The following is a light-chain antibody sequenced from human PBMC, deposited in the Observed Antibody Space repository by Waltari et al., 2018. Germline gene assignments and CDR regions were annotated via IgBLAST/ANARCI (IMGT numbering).Light chain of an antibody. Sequence: EIVLTQSPGTLSLSPGERDSLSCRARQRVGSSLVWYQQIPGQSPGNLIYGPSSRATGIPDRFSGSGSGTDFILTISRLELEDFAVYFCQHYVRLPATFGQGTKVAI. CDR2: GPS. J-gene: IGKJ1*01. CDR1: QRVGSS. V-gene: IGKV3-20*01. CDR3: QHYVRLPAT.